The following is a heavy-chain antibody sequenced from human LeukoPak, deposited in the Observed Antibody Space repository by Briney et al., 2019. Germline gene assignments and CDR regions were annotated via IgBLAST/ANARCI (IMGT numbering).Heavy chain of an antibody. CDR1: GFTFNNAA. Sequence: TGGSLRLSCAASGFTFNNAAMTWVRQAPGQGVEWVSTITGSDDTTYYADSVKGRFTISREFAKNMAHMKMNSLRSQDTAIYYCAKGPQLYSGYPPDSSGQGTLVTVSS. CDR2: ITGSDDTT. V-gene: IGHV3-23*01. J-gene: IGHJ4*02. CDR3: AKGPQLYSGYPPDS. D-gene: IGHD5-12*01.